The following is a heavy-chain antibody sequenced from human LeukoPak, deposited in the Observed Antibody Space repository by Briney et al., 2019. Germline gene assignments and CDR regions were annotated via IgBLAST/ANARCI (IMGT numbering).Heavy chain of an antibody. CDR1: GFTYSSYA. Sequence: GGSLRLSCAASGFTYSSYAMSWVRQAPGKGLVWVSRLNSDGSSTSYADSVKGRFTISRDNAKNTLYLQMNSLRAEDTAVYYCAREPHYGSGSYAFDIWGQGTMVTVSS. V-gene: IGHV3-74*01. CDR3: AREPHYGSGSYAFDI. CDR2: LNSDGSST. D-gene: IGHD3-10*01. J-gene: IGHJ3*02.